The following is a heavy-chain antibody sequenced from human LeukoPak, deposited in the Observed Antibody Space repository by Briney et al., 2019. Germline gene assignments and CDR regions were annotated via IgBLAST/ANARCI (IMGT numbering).Heavy chain of an antibody. V-gene: IGHV1-2*02. CDR1: GGTFSSYA. CDR3: ARVDSRGYEYDY. CDR2: INPNSGGT. J-gene: IGHJ4*02. D-gene: IGHD3-3*01. Sequence: ASVTVSCKASGGTFSSYAISWVRQAPGQGLEWMGWINPNSGGTNYAQKFQGRVTMTRDTSISTAYMELSRLRSDDTAVYYCARVDSRGYEYDYWGQGTLVTVSS.